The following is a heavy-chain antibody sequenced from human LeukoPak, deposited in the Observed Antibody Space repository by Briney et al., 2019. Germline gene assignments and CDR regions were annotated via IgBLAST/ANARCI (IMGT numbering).Heavy chain of an antibody. CDR1: GGSISSGGYY. V-gene: IGHV4-31*03. D-gene: IGHD2-15*01. Sequence: SQTLSLTCTVSGGSISSGGYYWIWIRQHPGKGLEWIGYIYYSGSTYYNPSLKSRVTISVDTSKNQFSLKLSSVTAADTAVYYCARALPIPLVGAFDIWGQGTMVTVSS. CDR2: IYYSGST. J-gene: IGHJ3*02. CDR3: ARALPIPLVGAFDI.